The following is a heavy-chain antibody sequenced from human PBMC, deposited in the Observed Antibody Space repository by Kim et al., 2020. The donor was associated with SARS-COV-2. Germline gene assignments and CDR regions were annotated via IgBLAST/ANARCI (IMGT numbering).Heavy chain of an antibody. CDR3: ARGPKILRWRSYYYGMDV. Sequence: GGSLRLSCAASGFTFSSYSMNWVRQAPGKGLEWVSSISSSSSYIYYADSVKGRFTISRDNAKNSLYLQMNSLRAEDTAVYYCARGPKILRWRSYYYGMDVWGQGTTVTVSS. J-gene: IGHJ6*02. CDR2: ISSSSSYI. CDR1: GFTFSSYS. V-gene: IGHV3-21*01. D-gene: IGHD3-10*02.